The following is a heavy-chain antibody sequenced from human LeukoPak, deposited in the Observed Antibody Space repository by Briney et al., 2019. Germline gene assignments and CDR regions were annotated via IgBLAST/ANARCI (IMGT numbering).Heavy chain of an antibody. V-gene: IGHV4-59*01. CDR2: IYFSGGT. CDR1: RGSISSYN. J-gene: IGHJ5*02. D-gene: IGHD6-19*01. CDR3: ARRGGSSGWLNWFDP. Sequence: LETLSLTRALSRGSISSYNWSCIWRPPRGGLWWIGYIYFSGGTTYTPSPKSRVTISVYTSKNQFSLKLSSVTAADTAVYYCARRGGSSGWLNWFDPWGQGTLVTVSS.